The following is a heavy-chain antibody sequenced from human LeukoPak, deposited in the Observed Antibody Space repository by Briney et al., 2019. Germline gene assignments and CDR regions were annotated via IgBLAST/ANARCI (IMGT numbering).Heavy chain of an antibody. CDR1: GDSTSNFY. CDR2: IHYSGSS. Sequence: SETLSLTCTVSGDSTSNFYWNWIRQSPGKGLEWIGNIHYSGSSVYNPSLKSRGTISIDTSRRQSFLKLNSVTAADTAVYFCALAPNSNWFDFWGPGILVTVSS. V-gene: IGHV4-59*03. J-gene: IGHJ5*01. D-gene: IGHD2-8*01. CDR3: ALAPNSNWFDF.